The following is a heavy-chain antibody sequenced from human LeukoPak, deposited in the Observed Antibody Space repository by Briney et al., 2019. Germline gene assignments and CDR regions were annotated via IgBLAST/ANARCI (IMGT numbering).Heavy chain of an antibody. V-gene: IGHV1-8*01. CDR3: TMTSPAGYNLVGAFDT. CDR1: GYTFVNYD. Sequence: RASVKVSCKASGYTFVNYDINWVRQATGQGLEWMGWMNPTSGNTGYAQKLQGRVSMTRDTSISTAYMELSSLTYEDTAVYYCTMTSPAGYNLVGAFDTWGQGTKVTVSS. J-gene: IGHJ3*02. D-gene: IGHD5-24*01. CDR2: MNPTSGNT.